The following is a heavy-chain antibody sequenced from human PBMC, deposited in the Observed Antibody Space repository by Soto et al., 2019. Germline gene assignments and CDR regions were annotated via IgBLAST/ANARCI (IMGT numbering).Heavy chain of an antibody. Sequence: SETLSLTCTVSGGSISGYYSYWIRQPLGKGLECIGYIFYSGSTNYNPSLKSRVAIALDTSKNQFSLKLRSVTAADTAVYFCATGQIQSRPFGHWGQGTLVTVSS. CDR2: IFYSGST. V-gene: IGHV4-59*01. D-gene: IGHD5-18*01. J-gene: IGHJ4*02. CDR3: ATGQIQSRPFGH. CDR1: GGSISGYY.